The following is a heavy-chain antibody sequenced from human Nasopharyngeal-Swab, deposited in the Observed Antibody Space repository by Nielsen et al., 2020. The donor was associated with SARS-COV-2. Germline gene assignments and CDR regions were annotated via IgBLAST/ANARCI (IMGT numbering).Heavy chain of an antibody. CDR2: ISSSSSYI. CDR3: ARDRSGEQNYYYGMDV. V-gene: IGHV3-21*01. CDR1: GFTFSSYS. J-gene: IGHJ6*02. D-gene: IGHD1/OR15-1a*01. Sequence: GGSLRLSCAASGFTFSSYSMNWVRQARGKGLEWVSSISSSSSYIYYADSVKGRFTISRDNAKNSLYLQMNSLRAEDTAVYYCARDRSGEQNYYYGMDVWGQGTTVTVSS.